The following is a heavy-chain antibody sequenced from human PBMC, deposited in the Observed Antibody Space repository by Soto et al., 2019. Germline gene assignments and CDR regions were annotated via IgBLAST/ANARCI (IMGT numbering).Heavy chain of an antibody. D-gene: IGHD3-16*01. V-gene: IGHV4-59*01. CDR3: ARAWGEAFDF. J-gene: IGHJ4*02. Sequence: QVQLQESGTGLVKPSETLSLTCTVSGDSISSYYWSWIRQPPGKGLEWIGYIYYTGSTNYNPSLKSRVTISVDTSKNQFSLKLSSVTAADTAVYYCARAWGEAFDFWGQGTLVTVSS. CDR2: IYYTGST. CDR1: GDSISSYY.